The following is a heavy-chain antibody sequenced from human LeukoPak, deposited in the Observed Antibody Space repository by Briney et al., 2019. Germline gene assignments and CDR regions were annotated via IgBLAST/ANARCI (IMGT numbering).Heavy chain of an antibody. J-gene: IGHJ4*02. CDR1: GGSVSSGSYY. D-gene: IGHD2-21*02. CDR3: ARDTAPFDY. CDR2: ISYTGST. V-gene: IGHV4-61*01. Sequence: SETLSLTCTVSGGSVSSGSYYWSWTRQPPGKGLEWIGYISYTGSTNYNPSLKSRVTISLDTSKKQFSLNLSSVTAADTTVYYCARDTAPFDYWGQGTLVTVSS.